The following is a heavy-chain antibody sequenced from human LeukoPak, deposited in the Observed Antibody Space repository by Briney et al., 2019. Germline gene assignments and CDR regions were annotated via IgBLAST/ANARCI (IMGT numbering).Heavy chain of an antibody. Sequence: SETLSLTCTVSGGSISTYYWSWIRQPPGKGLEWIGYIYYSGSTNYNPSLKSRVTISVDTSKNQFSLKLSSVTAADTAIYYCARSSVSARPRFDYWGQGTLVTVSS. CDR2: IYYSGST. CDR3: ARSSVSARPRFDY. D-gene: IGHD6-6*01. J-gene: IGHJ4*02. CDR1: GGSISTYY. V-gene: IGHV4-59*01.